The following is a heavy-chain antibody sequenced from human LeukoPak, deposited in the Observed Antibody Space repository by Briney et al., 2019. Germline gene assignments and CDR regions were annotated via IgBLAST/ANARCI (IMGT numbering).Heavy chain of an antibody. CDR1: GGSISSGGYS. V-gene: IGHV4-30-2*01. J-gene: IGHJ4*02. Sequence: SETLSLTCAVSGGSISSGGYSWSWIRQPPGKGLEWIGYIYHSGSTYYNPSLKSRVTISVYRSKNQFSLKLSSVTAADTAVYYCARNLRTTVSFDYWGQGTLVTVSS. CDR2: IYHSGST. CDR3: ARNLRTTVSFDY. D-gene: IGHD4-17*01.